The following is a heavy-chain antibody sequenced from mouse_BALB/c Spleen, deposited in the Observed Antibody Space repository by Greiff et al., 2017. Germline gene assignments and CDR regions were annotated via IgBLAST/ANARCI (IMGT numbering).Heavy chain of an antibody. J-gene: IGHJ1*01. CDR3: ARGGYGSSFNWYFDV. CDR2: ISTYYGDA. Sequence: ESGAELVRPGVSVKISCKGSGYTFTDYAMHWVKQSHAKSLEWIGVISTYYGDASYNQKFKGKATMTVDKSSSTAYMELARLTSEDSAIYYCARGGYGSSFNWYFDVWGAGTTVTVSS. CDR1: GYTFTDYA. V-gene: IGHV1S137*01. D-gene: IGHD1-1*01.